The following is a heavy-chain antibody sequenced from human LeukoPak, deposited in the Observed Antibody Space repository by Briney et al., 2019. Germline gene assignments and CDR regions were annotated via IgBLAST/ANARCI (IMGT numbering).Heavy chain of an antibody. CDR3: ARDRYLGLDY. J-gene: IGHJ4*02. CDR1: GFTFSSYT. CDR2: ISSSGSTI. V-gene: IGHV3-48*01. D-gene: IGHD1-1*01. Sequence: GGSLRLSCAASGFTFSSYTMNWVRQAPGKGLEWLSYISSSGSTIYYADSVKGRFTISRDNAKNSLSLQMNSLRAEDTAVYYCARDRYLGLDYWGQGTLVTVSS.